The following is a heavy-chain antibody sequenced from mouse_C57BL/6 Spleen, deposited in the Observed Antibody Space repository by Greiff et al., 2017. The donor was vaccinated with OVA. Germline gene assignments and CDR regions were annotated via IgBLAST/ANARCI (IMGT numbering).Heavy chain of an antibody. V-gene: IGHV5-6*01. CDR3: ARQDGYYLDY. CDR1: GFTFSSYG. D-gene: IGHD2-3*01. CDR2: ISSGGSYT. J-gene: IGHJ2*01. Sequence: EVKLQESGGDLVKPGGSLKLSCAASGFTFSSYGMSWVRQTPDKRLEWVATISSGGSYTYYPDSVKGRFTISRDNAKNTLYLQRSSLKSEDTAMYYCARQDGYYLDYWGQGTTLTVSS.